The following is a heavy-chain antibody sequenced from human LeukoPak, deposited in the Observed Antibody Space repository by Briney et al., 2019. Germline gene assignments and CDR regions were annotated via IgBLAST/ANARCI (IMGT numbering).Heavy chain of an antibody. CDR1: GFTFSNYA. D-gene: IGHD1-26*01. CDR3: AKDLAGSGSYSFDY. J-gene: IGHJ4*02. Sequence: GGSLRRSCAASGFTFSNYAMNWVRQAPGRGLEWVSAISGSGGSTYYADSVKGRFTISRDNSKNTLYLQMNSLRAEDTAVYYCAKDLAGSGSYSFDYWGQGTLVTVSS. V-gene: IGHV3-23*01. CDR2: ISGSGGST.